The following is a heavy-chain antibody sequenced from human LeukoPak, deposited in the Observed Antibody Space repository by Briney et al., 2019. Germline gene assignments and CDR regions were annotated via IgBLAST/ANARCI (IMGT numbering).Heavy chain of an antibody. V-gene: IGHV3-21*01. D-gene: IGHD3-22*01. Sequence: GGSLRLSCAASGFTFSSYSMNWVRQAPGKGLEWVSSISSSSSYIYYADSVKGRFTISRDNAKNTLYLQMNSLRAEDTAVYYCARAGTYYYDSSGYYSWGLAFGYWGQGTLVTVSS. CDR2: ISSSSSYI. J-gene: IGHJ4*02. CDR3: ARAGTYYYDSSGYYSWGLAFGY. CDR1: GFTFSSYS.